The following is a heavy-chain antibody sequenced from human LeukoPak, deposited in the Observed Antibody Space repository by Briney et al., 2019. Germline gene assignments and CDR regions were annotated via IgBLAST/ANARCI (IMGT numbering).Heavy chain of an antibody. Sequence: GGSLRLSCAASGFTFSSYAMSWVRQAPGKGLEWVSAISGSGGSTYYADSVKGRFTISRDNSKNTLFLQMNSLRAGDTAVYYCAKPSGDYEYFDSWGQGTLVTVAS. V-gene: IGHV3-23*01. J-gene: IGHJ4*02. CDR2: ISGSGGST. CDR1: GFTFSSYA. D-gene: IGHD4-17*01. CDR3: AKPSGDYEYFDS.